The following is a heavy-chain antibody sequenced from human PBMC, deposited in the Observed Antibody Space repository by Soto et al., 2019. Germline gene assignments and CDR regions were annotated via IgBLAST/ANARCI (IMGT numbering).Heavy chain of an antibody. Sequence: SGGSLRLSCAASGFTFSDYYMSWIRQAPGKGLEWVSYISSSGSTIYYADSVKGRFTISRDNAKNSLYLQMNSLRAEDTAVYYCAREGYDILTGYSRGDFDYWGQGTLVTVSS. CDR1: GFTFSDYY. CDR3: AREGYDILTGYSRGDFDY. V-gene: IGHV3-11*01. CDR2: ISSSGSTI. D-gene: IGHD3-9*01. J-gene: IGHJ4*01.